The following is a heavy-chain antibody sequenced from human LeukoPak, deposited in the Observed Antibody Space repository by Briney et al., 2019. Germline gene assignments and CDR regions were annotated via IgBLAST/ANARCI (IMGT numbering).Heavy chain of an antibody. J-gene: IGHJ4*02. CDR2: ISSSGSTI. D-gene: IGHD1-1*01. V-gene: IGHV3-48*03. Sequence: GGSLRLSCAASGFTFSSYEMNWVRQAPGKGLEWVSYISSSGSTIYYADSVKGRFTISRDNAKNSLYLQMNNLRTEDTAVYFCAGSPNWNEAEYYFDHWGPGTLVLVSS. CDR1: GFTFSSYE. CDR3: AGSPNWNEAEYYFDH.